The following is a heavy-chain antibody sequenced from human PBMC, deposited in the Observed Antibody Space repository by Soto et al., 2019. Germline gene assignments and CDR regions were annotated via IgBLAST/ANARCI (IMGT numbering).Heavy chain of an antibody. Sequence: ASVKVSCKASGYAFTGYYMHWVRQAPGQGLEWMGWINPNSGGTNYAQKFQGRVTMTRDTSISTAYMELSRLRSDDTAVYYCARAPLVVVAATPSCWFDSWGRGNLVAVSS. D-gene: IGHD2-15*01. J-gene: IGHJ5*01. CDR1: GYAFTGYY. CDR2: INPNSGGT. V-gene: IGHV1-2*02. CDR3: ARAPLVVVAATPSCWFDS.